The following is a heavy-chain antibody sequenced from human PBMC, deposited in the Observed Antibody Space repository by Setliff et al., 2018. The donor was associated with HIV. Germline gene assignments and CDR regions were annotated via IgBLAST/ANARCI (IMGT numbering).Heavy chain of an antibody. CDR2: INPSIGST. Sequence: ASVKVSCKASGYTFTGYYMHWVRQAPGQGLEWMGVINPSIGSTAYAQKLQGRVTMTRDTSTSTVYMELCSLTSEDTAVYYCARGGDVGAAGIPLVDHWGQGTLVTVSS. CDR3: ARGGDVGAAGIPLVDH. D-gene: IGHD6-13*01. V-gene: IGHV1-46*04. J-gene: IGHJ5*02. CDR1: GYTFTGYY.